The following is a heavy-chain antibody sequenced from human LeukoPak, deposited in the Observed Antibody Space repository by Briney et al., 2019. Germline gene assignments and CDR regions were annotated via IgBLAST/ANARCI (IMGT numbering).Heavy chain of an antibody. J-gene: IGHJ4*02. CDR2: IIPIFGTA. Sequence: ASVKVSCKASGGTFSSYATSWVRQAPGQGLEWMGGIIPIFGTANYAQKFQGRVTITADESTSTAYMELSSLRSEDTAVYYCARSLGYCSGGSCYEYYFDYWGQGTLVTVSS. D-gene: IGHD2-15*01. CDR1: GGTFSSYA. CDR3: ARSLGYCSGGSCYEYYFDY. V-gene: IGHV1-69*13.